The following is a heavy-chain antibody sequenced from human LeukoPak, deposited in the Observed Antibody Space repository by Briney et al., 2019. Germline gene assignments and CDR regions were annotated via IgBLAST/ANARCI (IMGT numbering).Heavy chain of an antibody. CDR3: ARAGGRDFHFDS. Sequence: SGTLSLTCAVSGGSITNSCWWTWVRQSPGKGLEWVGEIYYSGSTNYNPSLKSRVTMSVDKSKNQFSLKLSSVTAADTAFYFCARAGGRDFHFDSWGQGTLVTVSS. CDR1: GGSITNSCW. CDR2: IYYSGST. D-gene: IGHD5-12*01. J-gene: IGHJ4*02. V-gene: IGHV4-4*02.